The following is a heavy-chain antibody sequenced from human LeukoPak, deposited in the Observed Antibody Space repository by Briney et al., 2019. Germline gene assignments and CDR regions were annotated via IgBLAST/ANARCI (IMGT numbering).Heavy chain of an antibody. D-gene: IGHD5-18*01. V-gene: IGHV3-7*01. J-gene: IGHJ4*02. CDR1: GFTFSIYW. Sequence: GGSLRLSCAASGFTFSIYWMAWVRQAPGKGLEWVANIKQDGSEKYYVESVKGRLTISRDNAKNSLYLQMNRLRAEDTAVYYCARDLSWTAMDYWGQGTLVTVSS. CDR3: ARDLSWTAMDY. CDR2: IKQDGSEK.